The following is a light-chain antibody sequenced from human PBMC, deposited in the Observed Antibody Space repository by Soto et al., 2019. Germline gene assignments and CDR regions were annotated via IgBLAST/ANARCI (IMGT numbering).Light chain of an antibody. CDR1: SSDVGGYNY. J-gene: IGLJ2*01. CDR3: SSYAASNNVI. Sequence: QSALTQAPSASGSPGQSVTISCTGTSSDVGGYNYVSWYQQYPGKAPKLMIYDVNRRPSGVPDRFSGSKSGNTASLTVSGLQAEDEADYYCSSYAASNNVIFGGGTKLTVL. V-gene: IGLV2-8*01. CDR2: DVN.